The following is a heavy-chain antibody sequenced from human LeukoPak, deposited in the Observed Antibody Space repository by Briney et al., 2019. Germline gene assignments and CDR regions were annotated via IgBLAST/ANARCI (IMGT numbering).Heavy chain of an antibody. J-gene: IGHJ6*03. CDR3: AGLSMDYYYMDV. V-gene: IGHV4-59*01. D-gene: IGHD2/OR15-2a*01. Sequence: SETLSLTCTVSGGSISSYYWSWIRQPPGKGLEWIGYIYYSGSTNYNPSLKSRVTISVDTSKNQFSLKLSSVTAADTAVYYCAGLSMDYYYMDVWGKGTTVTVSS. CDR2: IYYSGST. CDR1: GGSISSYY.